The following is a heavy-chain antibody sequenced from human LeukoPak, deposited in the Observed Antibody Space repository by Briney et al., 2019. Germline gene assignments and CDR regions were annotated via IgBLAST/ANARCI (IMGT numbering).Heavy chain of an antibody. D-gene: IGHD5-12*01. V-gene: IGHV3-23*01. Sequence: GGSLRLSCAASGFTFSDYWMHWVRQAPGKGLEWVSAITDAVGSTHYADSVKGRFTISSDNSKNTVYLQMNSLRPEDMAVYYCAKEIFSGLLYIDYWGQGTLVTVSS. J-gene: IGHJ4*02. CDR1: GFTFSDYW. CDR3: AKEIFSGLLYIDY. CDR2: ITDAVGST.